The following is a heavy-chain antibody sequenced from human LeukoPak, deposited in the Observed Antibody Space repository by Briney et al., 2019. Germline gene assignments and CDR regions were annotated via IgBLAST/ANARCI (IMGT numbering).Heavy chain of an antibody. J-gene: IGHJ4*02. D-gene: IGHD3-10*01. V-gene: IGHV3-33*06. CDR2: IWYDGSNK. CDR3: VKTYGMGSFSN. CDR1: GFTFSSYG. Sequence: GRSLRLSCAASGFTFSSYGMHWVRQAPGKGLEWVAVIWYDGSNKYYADSVRGRFTISRDNSKNTLYLQMSSLRAEDTAVYYCVKTYGMGSFSNWGQGTLVTVSS.